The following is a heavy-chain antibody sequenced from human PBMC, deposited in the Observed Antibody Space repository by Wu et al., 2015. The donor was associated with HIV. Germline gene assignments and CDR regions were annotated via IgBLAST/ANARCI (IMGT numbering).Heavy chain of an antibody. D-gene: IGHD6-13*01. CDR1: RYTFTNYG. Sequence: QVQLVQSGAELKKPGASVKVSCKASRYTFTNYGVSWVRQAPGQGLEWMGWISAYNGNTNYAQKFQGRVTMTTDTSTSTAYMELRSLRSDDTAVYYCARDRAYSSSRDAGYWGQGTLVTVSS. CDR3: ARDRAYSSSRDAGY. V-gene: IGHV1-18*01. CDR2: ISAYNGNT. J-gene: IGHJ4*02.